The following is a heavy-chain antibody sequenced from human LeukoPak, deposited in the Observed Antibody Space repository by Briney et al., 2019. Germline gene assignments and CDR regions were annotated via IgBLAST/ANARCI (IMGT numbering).Heavy chain of an antibody. CDR2: INSDGSST. J-gene: IGHJ4*02. CDR3: ARDGLAAITFDY. Sequence: PGGSLRLSCVASGFTFSSYWMHWVRRAPGKGLVWVSHINSDGSSTTYADSVKGRFTISRDNAKNTLYLQMNSLRAEDTAVYYCARDGLAAITFDYWGQGIPVTVSS. CDR1: GFTFSSYW. D-gene: IGHD5-24*01. V-gene: IGHV3-74*01.